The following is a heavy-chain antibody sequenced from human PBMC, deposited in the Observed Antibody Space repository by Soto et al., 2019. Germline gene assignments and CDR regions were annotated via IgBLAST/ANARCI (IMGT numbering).Heavy chain of an antibody. Sequence: GGSLRLSCAASGFTFSSYGMHWVRQAPGKGLEWVAVIWYDGSNKYYADSVKGRFTISRDNSKNTLYLQMNSLRAEDTAVYYCARDGSAEYGYYYYMDVWGKGTTVTVSS. CDR1: GFTFSSYG. CDR3: ARDGSAEYGYYYYMDV. D-gene: IGHD2-2*03. J-gene: IGHJ6*03. CDR2: IWYDGSNK. V-gene: IGHV3-33*01.